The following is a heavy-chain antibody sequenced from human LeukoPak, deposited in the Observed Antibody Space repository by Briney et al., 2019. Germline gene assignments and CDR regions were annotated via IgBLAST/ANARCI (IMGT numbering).Heavy chain of an antibody. CDR3: ARGPNSNWSGLDF. D-gene: IGHD6-6*01. V-gene: IGHV3-7*01. Sequence: EGSLRLSCAASGFTFSSYWMSWVRRAPGKGLEWVANIKQDGSEKYYVDSVKGRFTVSRDNAKNTLYLQVNNLRAEDTAVYYCARGPNSNWSGLDFWGQGTLLTVSS. J-gene: IGHJ4*02. CDR2: IKQDGSEK. CDR1: GFTFSSYW.